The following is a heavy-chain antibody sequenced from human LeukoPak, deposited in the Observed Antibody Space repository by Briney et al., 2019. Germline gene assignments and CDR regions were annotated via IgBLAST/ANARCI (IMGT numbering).Heavy chain of an antibody. Sequence: GGSLRLSCAASGFTFSSYGMHWVRQAQGKGMEGVAFIRYDGSNKYYANSVKGRFTIYREKTKNNRYLQMNSLRAEDTAVYYCAKEAEPYYYDAKTFDYWGQGTLVTVSS. J-gene: IGHJ4*02. CDR2: IRYDGSNK. D-gene: IGHD3-22*01. CDR1: GFTFSSYG. V-gene: IGHV3-30*02. CDR3: AKEAEPYYYDAKTFDY.